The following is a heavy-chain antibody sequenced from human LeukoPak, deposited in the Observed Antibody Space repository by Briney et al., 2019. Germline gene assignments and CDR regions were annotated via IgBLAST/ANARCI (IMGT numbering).Heavy chain of an antibody. J-gene: IGHJ3*02. CDR1: GFTFSSYS. CDR3: ARGVAVFGHIAGFDI. Sequence: GGSLRLSCAASGFTFSSYSMNWVRQAPGKGLEWVSSISSSSSYIYYADSVKGRFTISRDNAKNSLYLQMNSLRAEDTAVYYCARGVAVFGHIAGFDIWDQGTMVTVSS. V-gene: IGHV3-21*01. CDR2: ISSSSSYI. D-gene: IGHD2-21*01.